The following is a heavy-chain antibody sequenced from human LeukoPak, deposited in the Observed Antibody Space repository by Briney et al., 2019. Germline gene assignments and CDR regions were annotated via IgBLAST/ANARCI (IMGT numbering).Heavy chain of an antibody. J-gene: IGHJ4*02. Sequence: SETLSLTCAVYGGSFSGYYWSWIRHPPGKGLEWIGEINHSGSTNYNPSLKSRVTISVDTSKNQFSLKLSSVTAADTAVYYCARYSSGWYQESNTYYFDYWGQGTLVTVSS. CDR2: INHSGST. V-gene: IGHV4-34*01. D-gene: IGHD6-19*01. CDR3: ARYSSGWYQESNTYYFDY. CDR1: GGSFSGYY.